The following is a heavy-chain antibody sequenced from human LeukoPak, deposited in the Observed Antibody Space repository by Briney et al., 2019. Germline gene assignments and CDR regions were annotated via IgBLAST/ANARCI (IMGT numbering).Heavy chain of an antibody. Sequence: GGSLRRSCAASGFTFSSYAMSWVRQAPGKGLEWVSAISGSGGSTYYADSVKGRFTISRDNSKNTLYLQMNSLRAEDTAVYYCAKELYSNYGLDWFDPWGQGTLVTVSS. CDR2: ISGSGGST. V-gene: IGHV3-23*01. CDR1: GFTFSSYA. CDR3: AKELYSNYGLDWFDP. J-gene: IGHJ5*02. D-gene: IGHD4-11*01.